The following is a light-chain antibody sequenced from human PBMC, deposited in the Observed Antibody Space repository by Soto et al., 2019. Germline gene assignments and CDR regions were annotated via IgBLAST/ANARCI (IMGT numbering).Light chain of an antibody. CDR3: QQYGSSPIT. CDR2: GAS. CDR1: QSVSIL. V-gene: IGKV3-20*01. Sequence: EIVLTQSPGTLSLSPGERATLSCRASQSVSILLAWYQQKPGQAPRLLMYGASSRATGIPDRLSGSGSGTDFTLTISRLEPEDFAVYYCQQYGSSPITFGQGTRLEIK. J-gene: IGKJ5*01.